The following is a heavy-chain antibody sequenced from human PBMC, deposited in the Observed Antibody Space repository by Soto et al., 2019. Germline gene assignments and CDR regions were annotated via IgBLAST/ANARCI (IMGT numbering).Heavy chain of an antibody. CDR2: MSPDGSDT. J-gene: IGHJ5*02. D-gene: IGHD3-3*01. CDR1: GFTFTSHW. Sequence: GGSLRLSCAASGFTFTSHWLHWVRQAPGEGLVWVSRMSPDGSDTKFADSVKGRFTISRDNAKNSLYLQMNSLRAEDTAVYYCARDYYDFWSGYYSNIKNWFDPWGQGTLVTVSS. CDR3: ARDYYDFWSGYYSNIKNWFDP. V-gene: IGHV3-74*03.